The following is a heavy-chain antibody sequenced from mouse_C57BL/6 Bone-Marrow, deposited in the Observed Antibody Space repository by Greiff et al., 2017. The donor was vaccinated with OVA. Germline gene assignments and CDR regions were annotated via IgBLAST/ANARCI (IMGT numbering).Heavy chain of an antibody. V-gene: IGHV3-8*01. D-gene: IGHD1-1*01. CDR2: ISYSGST. CDR1: GYSITSDY. Sequence: EVKLVESGPGLAKPSQTLSLTCSVTGYSITSDYWNWIRKFPGNKLEYMGYISYSGSTYYNPSLKSRISITRDTSKNQYYLQLNSVTTEDTATYYCARLGYYGSSHYYAMDYWGQGTSVTVSS. CDR3: ARLGYYGSSHYYAMDY. J-gene: IGHJ4*01.